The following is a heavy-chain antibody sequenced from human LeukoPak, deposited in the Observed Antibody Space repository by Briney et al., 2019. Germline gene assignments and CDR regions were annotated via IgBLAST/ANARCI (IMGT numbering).Heavy chain of an antibody. J-gene: IGHJ4*02. V-gene: IGHV3-49*04. Sequence: HSGGSLRPSCTASRFTFGDYTMSWVRQAPGKGLEWVGFIRSKAYGGTTEYAASVKGRFTISRDDSKSIAYLQMNSLKSEDTAVYYCTRPHDYWGQGTLVTVSS. CDR1: RFTFGDYT. CDR3: TRPHDY. CDR2: IRSKAYGGTT.